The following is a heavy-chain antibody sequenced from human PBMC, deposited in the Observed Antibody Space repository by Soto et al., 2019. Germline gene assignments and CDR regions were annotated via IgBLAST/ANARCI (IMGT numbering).Heavy chain of an antibody. J-gene: IGHJ6*02. CDR3: ARNSGSYYYYGMDV. Sequence: GGSLRLSCAASGFTPSTYAMHWVRQAPGKGLEWVSSISSSSSYIYYADSVKGRFTISRDNAKNSLYLQMNSLRAEDTAVYYCARNSGSYYYYGMDVWGQGTTVTVSS. CDR2: ISSSSSYI. D-gene: IGHD1-26*01. V-gene: IGHV3-21*01. CDR1: GFTPSTYA.